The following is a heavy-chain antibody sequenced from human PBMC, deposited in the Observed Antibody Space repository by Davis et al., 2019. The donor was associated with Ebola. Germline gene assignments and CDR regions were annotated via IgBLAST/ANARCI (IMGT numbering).Heavy chain of an antibody. D-gene: IGHD3-3*01. CDR1: GGSISSSNW. CDR3: ARGGRFFGP. Sequence: SETLSLTCAVSGGSISSSNWWSWVRQPPGQGLEWIGEIYHSGSTNYNPSLKSRVTISVDTSKNQFSLKLSSVTAADTAVYYCARGGRFFGPWGQGTLVTVSS. V-gene: IGHV4-4*02. J-gene: IGHJ5*02. CDR2: IYHSGST.